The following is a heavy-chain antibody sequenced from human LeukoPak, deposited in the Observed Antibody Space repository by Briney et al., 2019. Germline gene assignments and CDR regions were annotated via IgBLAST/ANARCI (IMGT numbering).Heavy chain of an antibody. Sequence: GGSLTLSCAASGFTFSSYAMSWVRQAPGEGLEWVSAISGSGGSTYYADSVKGRFTISRDNSKDTLYLQMNSLRAEDTAVYYCAKGGYRSGWRNYSDYWGQGTLVTVSS. CDR1: GFTFSSYA. V-gene: IGHV3-23*01. CDR3: AKGGYRSGWRNYSDY. CDR2: ISGSGGST. D-gene: IGHD6-19*01. J-gene: IGHJ4*02.